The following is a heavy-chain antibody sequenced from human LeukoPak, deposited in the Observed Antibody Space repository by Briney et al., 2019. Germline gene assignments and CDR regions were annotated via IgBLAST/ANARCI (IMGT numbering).Heavy chain of an antibody. J-gene: IGHJ5*02. D-gene: IGHD5-18*01. CDR3: ARDRGYSYGPYAARLPSGS. V-gene: IGHV4-61*02. Sequence: KPSETLPLTCTVSGGSISSGSYYWSWIRQPAGKGLEWIGRIYTTGSTNYNPSLKSRLTISVDTSKNQFSLKLSSVTAADTAVYYCARDRGYSYGPYAARLPSGSWGQGTLVTVSS. CDR2: IYTTGST. CDR1: GGSISSGSYY.